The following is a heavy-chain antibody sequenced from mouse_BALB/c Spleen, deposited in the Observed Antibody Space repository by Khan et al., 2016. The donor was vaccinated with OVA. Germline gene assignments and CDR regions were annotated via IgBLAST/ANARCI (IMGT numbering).Heavy chain of an antibody. Sequence: VRLQQSGAELVKPGASVKLSCTPSGFNIKDTYMHWVKQRPEQGLEWIGRIDPANGNTKYDPKFQGKATITADTSSNASSWQLRCLTSEVTAVYYCALNYYGNFIYVDYWGQGTTLTVAS. D-gene: IGHD2-1*01. CDR3: ALNYYGNFIYVDY. CDR2: IDPANGNT. J-gene: IGHJ2*01. V-gene: IGHV14-3*02. CDR1: GFNIKDTY.